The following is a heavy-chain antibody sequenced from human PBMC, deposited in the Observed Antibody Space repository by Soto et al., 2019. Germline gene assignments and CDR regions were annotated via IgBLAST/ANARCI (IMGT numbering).Heavy chain of an antibody. Sequence: VASVKVSCKSSGFAFTNSTIHWVRQAPGQRLEWMGWINGGSGHTRYSQNFQARVTITKDTSASSAYMELRSLRSDDTAVYYCARVLTPNWFDPWGQGTLVTVSS. CDR3: ARVLTPNWFDP. J-gene: IGHJ5*02. D-gene: IGHD2-15*01. CDR1: GFAFTNST. CDR2: INGGSGHT. V-gene: IGHV1-3*01.